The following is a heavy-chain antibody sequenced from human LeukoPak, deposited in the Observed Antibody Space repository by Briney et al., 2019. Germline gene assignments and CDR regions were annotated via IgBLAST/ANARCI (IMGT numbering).Heavy chain of an antibody. J-gene: IGHJ4*02. D-gene: IGHD3-16*02. Sequence: PSQTLSLTCTVSGGSISSGAYYWSWIRQPPGKGLELIGYIYYSGSTNYNPSLKSRATISLDTSKKQFSLKVTSVTAADTAVYYCALRSGEGYLRYWGQGTLVTVSS. V-gene: IGHV4-61*08. CDR1: GGSISSGAYY. CDR2: IYYSGST. CDR3: ALRSGEGYLRY.